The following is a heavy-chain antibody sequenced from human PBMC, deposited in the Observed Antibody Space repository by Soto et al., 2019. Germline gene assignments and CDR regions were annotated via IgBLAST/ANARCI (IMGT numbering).Heavy chain of an antibody. CDR1: AGSITTSY. J-gene: IGHJ5*02. Sequence: ETLSLTCTVSAGSITTSYWSWILQPLGKPLEWIGYISYRGSTKYNPSHKSRLTISIDTSKSQISLKLTSMTTADTAVYYCASSGIVGREVNTWFDPWGQGTLVTVSS. CDR3: ASSGIVGREVNTWFDP. D-gene: IGHD3-22*01. V-gene: IGHV4-59*01. CDR2: ISYRGST.